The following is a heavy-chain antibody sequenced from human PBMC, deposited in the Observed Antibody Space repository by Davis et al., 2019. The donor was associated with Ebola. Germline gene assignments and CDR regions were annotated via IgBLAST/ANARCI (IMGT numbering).Heavy chain of an antibody. J-gene: IGHJ4*02. Sequence: PGGSLRLSCAASGFTFTNVWMSWVRQAPGKGLEWVSVIYDQSTAYADAVRGRFIISRDKSNNTLYLEMSSLRVDDTAVYYCATTQWLREFDNWGQGTLVTVSS. CDR3: ATTQWLREFDN. V-gene: IGHV3-53*05. D-gene: IGHD6-19*01. CDR1: GFTFTNVW. CDR2: IYDQST.